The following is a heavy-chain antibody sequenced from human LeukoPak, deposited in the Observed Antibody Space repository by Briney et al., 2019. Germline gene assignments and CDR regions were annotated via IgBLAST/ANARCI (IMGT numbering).Heavy chain of an antibody. CDR1: GYTFTSYA. V-gene: IGHV7-4-1*02. CDR2: INTNTGNP. CDR3: ARAWGSGQWLFSRLDAFDI. Sequence: ASVKVSCKASGYTFTSYAMNWVRQAPGQGLEWMGWINTNTGNPTYAQGFTGRFVFSLDTSVSTAYLQISSLKAEDTAVYYCARAWGSGQWLFSRLDAFDIWGQGTMVTVSS. D-gene: IGHD3-22*01. J-gene: IGHJ3*02.